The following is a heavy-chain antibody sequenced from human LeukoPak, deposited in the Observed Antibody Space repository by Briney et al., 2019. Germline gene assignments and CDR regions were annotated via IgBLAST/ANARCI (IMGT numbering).Heavy chain of an antibody. CDR1: GGSISSYY. CDR2: IYYSGST. J-gene: IGHJ5*02. CDR3: ARHISGDTATMVGPNWFDP. V-gene: IGHV4-59*08. D-gene: IGHD5-18*01. Sequence: SSETLSLTCTVSGGSISSYYWSWIRQPPGKGLEWIGHIYYSGSTNYNPSLKSRVTISVDTSKNQFSLKLSSVTAADTAVYYCARHISGDTATMVGPNWFDPWGQGTLVTVSS.